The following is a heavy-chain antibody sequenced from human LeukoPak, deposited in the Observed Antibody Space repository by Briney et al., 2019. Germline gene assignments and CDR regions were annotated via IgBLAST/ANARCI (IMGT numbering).Heavy chain of an antibody. J-gene: IGHJ4*02. D-gene: IGHD4-17*01. CDR2: ISGSGRNT. V-gene: IGHV3-23*01. CDR1: GFPFSSYG. CDR3: AKSLNGDNDLFDY. Sequence: PGGSLRLSCAASGFPFSSYGLSWVRQAPGKGLEWVSAISGSGRNTYYADSVKGRFTISRDNSKNTLYLRMNSLRAEDTAAYYCAKSLNGDNDLFDYWGQGTLVTVSS.